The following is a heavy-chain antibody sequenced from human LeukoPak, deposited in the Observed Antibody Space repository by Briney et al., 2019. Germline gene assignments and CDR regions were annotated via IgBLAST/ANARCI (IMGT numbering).Heavy chain of an antibody. CDR2: IYYSGST. J-gene: IGHJ4*02. Sequence: PSETLSLTCTVSGGSISSGSYYWSWIRQPPGKGLEWIGYIYYSGSTNYNPSLKSRVTISVDTSKNQFSLKLSSVTAADTAVYYCARHIAPSASGSYSDYWGQGTLVTVSS. V-gene: IGHV4-61*01. CDR1: GGSISSGSYY. D-gene: IGHD3-10*01. CDR3: ARHIAPSASGSYSDY.